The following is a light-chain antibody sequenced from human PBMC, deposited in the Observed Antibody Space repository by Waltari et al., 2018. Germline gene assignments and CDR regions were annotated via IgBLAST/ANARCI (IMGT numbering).Light chain of an antibody. CDR3: QSYDSSLSVV. CDR1: TPTPGAGSG. V-gene: IGLV1-40*01. J-gene: IGLJ3*02. Sequence: QSVLTQPPSVSGAPRHRVTIPCPGSTPTPGAGSGERWYRQLPGTAPKLPNFATTDRPFGVPDRFSGSKSGTSASLAITGLQADDEADYYCQSYDSSLSVVFGGGTKLTVL. CDR2: ATT.